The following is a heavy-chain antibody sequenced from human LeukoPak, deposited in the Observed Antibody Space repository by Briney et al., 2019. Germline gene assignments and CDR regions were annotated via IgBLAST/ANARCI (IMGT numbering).Heavy chain of an antibody. CDR3: AKMPVSYSSGWSTFDY. D-gene: IGHD6-19*01. V-gene: IGHV3-23*01. Sequence: GGSLRLSCAASGFTFSNYGMSWVRQTPGKGLEWVSGISDSGGSTYYADSVKGRFTISRDNSKNTLYLQMNSLRAEDTAIYYCAKMPVSYSSGWSTFDYWGQGTLVTVSS. CDR1: GFTFSNYG. J-gene: IGHJ4*02. CDR2: ISDSGGST.